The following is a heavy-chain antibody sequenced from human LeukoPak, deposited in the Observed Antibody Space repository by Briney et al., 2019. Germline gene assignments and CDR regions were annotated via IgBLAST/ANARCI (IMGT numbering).Heavy chain of an antibody. CDR2: TYYRSKWYN. J-gene: IGHJ4*02. D-gene: IGHD6-19*01. CDR1: GDSVSSNGAA. CDR3: ARDLYSSGWYRFDY. V-gene: IGHV6-1*01. Sequence: SQTLSLTCAISGDSVSSNGAAWNWIRQSPSRGLEWLGRTYYRSKWYNDYAVSVKSRITINADTSKNQFSLQLNSVTPEDTAVYYCARDLYSSGWYRFDYWGQGTLVTVSS.